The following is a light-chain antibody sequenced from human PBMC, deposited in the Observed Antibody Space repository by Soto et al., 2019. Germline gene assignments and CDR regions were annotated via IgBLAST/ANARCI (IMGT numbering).Light chain of an antibody. CDR2: AAS. J-gene: IGKJ4*01. CDR1: QGISSY. Sequence: IQLTQSPSSLSASVGDRITITCRASQGISSYLACYKQKPGKAPKLLIYAASTLQSGVPSRFSGSGSGTDFTLTISSLQPEDFATYYCQQLNSYPSFGGGTKVEIK. CDR3: QQLNSYPS. V-gene: IGKV1-9*01.